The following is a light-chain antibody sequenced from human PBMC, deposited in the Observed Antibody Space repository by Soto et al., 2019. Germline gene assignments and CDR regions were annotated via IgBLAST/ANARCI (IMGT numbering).Light chain of an antibody. CDR3: QTWGTGIVI. J-gene: IGLJ2*01. CDR1: SGHNTYT. V-gene: IGLV4-69*01. Sequence: QSVLTQSPSASASLGASVKLTCTLSSGHNTYTIAWHQQQPEKGPRHLMKLNSDGSHSKGDGIPDRFSGSSSGAERYLTISSLQSEDEADYFCQTWGTGIVIFGGGTKLTVL. CDR2: LNSDGSH.